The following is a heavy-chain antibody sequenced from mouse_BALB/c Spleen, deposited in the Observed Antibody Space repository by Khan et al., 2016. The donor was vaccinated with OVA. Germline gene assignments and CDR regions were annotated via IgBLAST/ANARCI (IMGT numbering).Heavy chain of an antibody. CDR3: ARRNYFGYTFVY. Sequence: LEESGAELARPGASVKLSCKASGYTFTDYYINWVKQRTGQGLEWIGEISPGSGDTYYNEKFKGKATLTADKSSTTAYMQLSSLTSEASAVYFCARRNYFGYTFVYWGQGTLVTVSA. V-gene: IGHV1-77*01. CDR2: ISPGSGDT. D-gene: IGHD1-2*01. J-gene: IGHJ3*01. CDR1: GYTFTDYY.